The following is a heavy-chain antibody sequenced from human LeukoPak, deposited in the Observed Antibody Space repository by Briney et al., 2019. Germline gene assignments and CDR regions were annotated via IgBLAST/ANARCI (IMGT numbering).Heavy chain of an antibody. V-gene: IGHV1-2*02. CDR3: TRWRGYSSGWSGPFDD. Sequence: ASVKVSCKASGYTFTGYYVHWVRQAPGQGLEWMGWINPNSGGTNYAQNFQGRVTMTRDTSISTGYMELSRLTSDDSAIYYCTRWRGYSSGWSGPFDDWGQGTLVTVSS. CDR1: GYTFTGYY. D-gene: IGHD6-19*01. J-gene: IGHJ4*02. CDR2: INPNSGGT.